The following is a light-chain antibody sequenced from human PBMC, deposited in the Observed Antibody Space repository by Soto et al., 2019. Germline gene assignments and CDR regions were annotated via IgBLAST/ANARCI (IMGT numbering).Light chain of an antibody. CDR3: QHYNKGPQLT. Sequence: EIVMTQSPATLSVSPGERATLSCRASQTISSNLAWYQKKPGQAPRLLIYGASTRAAGIPARFSGSGSGTEFTLTISSLQSEDFAAYYCQHYNKGPQLTFGGGTKVEIK. V-gene: IGKV3-15*01. J-gene: IGKJ4*01. CDR2: GAS. CDR1: QTISSN.